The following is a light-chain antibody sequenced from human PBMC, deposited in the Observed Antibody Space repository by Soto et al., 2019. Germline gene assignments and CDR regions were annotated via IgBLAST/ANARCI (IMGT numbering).Light chain of an antibody. CDR2: WAS. V-gene: IGKV4-1*01. Sequence: DIVMTQSPDSLAVSLGERATINCKSSQSVLYSSNNKNDLGWYQQKPGQPPKLLIYWASTRESGVPDRFSGSGSGTDFTRTINSLQAEDVAVDYCQQYDSPPYTFGQGTKLEIK. CDR3: QQYDSPPYT. J-gene: IGKJ2*01. CDR1: QSVLYSSNNKND.